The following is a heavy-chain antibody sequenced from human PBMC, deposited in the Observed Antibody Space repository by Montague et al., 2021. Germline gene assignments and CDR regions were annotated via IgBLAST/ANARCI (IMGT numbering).Heavy chain of an antibody. Sequence: CAISGDSVSSNSAAWNWIRQSPSRGLEWLGRTYCRSKWYYDYAVSVKSRITIHPDTSKNQFSLQLNSVTPEDTAVYYRTRSITVVRGPLFDPWGQGTLVTVSS. CDR2: TYCRSKWYY. V-gene: IGHV6-1*01. J-gene: IGHJ5*02. CDR1: GDSVSSNSAA. D-gene: IGHD3-10*01. CDR3: TRSITVVRGPLFDP.